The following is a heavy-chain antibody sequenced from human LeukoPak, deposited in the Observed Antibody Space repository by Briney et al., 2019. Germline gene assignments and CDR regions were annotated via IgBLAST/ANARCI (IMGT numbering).Heavy chain of an antibody. V-gene: IGHV4-39*07. CDR2: VYYSGST. CDR3: ARGGSGSYYIPKPIDY. Sequence: SETLSLTCIVSGGFISSRSYHWGWIRQPPGKGLEWIGSVYYSGSTYYNPSLKSRVTISIHTSKNQFSLNLTSVTAADTAVYYCARGGSGSYYIPKPIDYWGQGTLVTVSS. J-gene: IGHJ4*02. D-gene: IGHD1-26*01. CDR1: GGFISSRSYH.